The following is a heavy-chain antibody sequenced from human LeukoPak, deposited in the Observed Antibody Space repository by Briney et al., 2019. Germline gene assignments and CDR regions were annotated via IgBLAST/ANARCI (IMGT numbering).Heavy chain of an antibody. D-gene: IGHD1-26*01. J-gene: IGHJ4*02. CDR1: GGTFSSYA. CDR3: ARSYSTWWELKIDY. V-gene: IGHV1-69*05. CDR2: IIPIFGTA. Sequence: ASVKVSCKASGGTFSSYAISWVRQAPGQGLEWMGGIIPIFGTANYAQKFQGRVTMTRDMSTSTVYMGLSSLRSEDTAVYYCARSYSTWWELKIDYWGQGTLVTVSS.